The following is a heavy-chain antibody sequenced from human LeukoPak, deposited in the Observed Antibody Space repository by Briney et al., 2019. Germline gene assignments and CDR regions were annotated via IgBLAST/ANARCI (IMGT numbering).Heavy chain of an antibody. J-gene: IGHJ4*02. Sequence: SETLSLTCGVYGGSFSGYFWSWIRQPPGKGLEWIGEINHSGSTNYNPSLKSRVTISIDTSKNQFSLKLSSVTAADTAVYYCARAPCDNNNCPGAFDSWGQGALVTVSS. CDR3: ARAPCDNNNCPGAFDS. CDR2: INHSGST. D-gene: IGHD1-1*01. V-gene: IGHV4-34*01. CDR1: GGSFSGYF.